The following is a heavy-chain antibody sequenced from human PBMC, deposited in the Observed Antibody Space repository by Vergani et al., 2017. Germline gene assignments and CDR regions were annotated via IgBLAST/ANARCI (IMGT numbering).Heavy chain of an antibody. CDR1: GGSFSGYY. CDR3: ARAERFRNYYGSGSYNPFDY. Sequence: QVQLQQWGAGLLKPSETLSLTCAVYGGSFSGYYWSWIRQPPGKGLEWIGEINHSGSTNYNPSLKIRVTISVDTSKNQFSLKLSSVTAADTAVYYCARAERFRNYYGSGSYNPFDYWGQGTLVTVSS. CDR2: INHSGST. V-gene: IGHV4-34*01. D-gene: IGHD3-10*01. J-gene: IGHJ4*02.